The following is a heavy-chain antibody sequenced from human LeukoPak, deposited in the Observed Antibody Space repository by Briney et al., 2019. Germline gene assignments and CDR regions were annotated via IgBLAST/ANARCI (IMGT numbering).Heavy chain of an antibody. J-gene: IGHJ5*02. CDR2: IYYSGST. Sequence: SETLSLTCTVSGGSISSGDYYWSWIRQPPGKGLEWIGYIYYSGSTYYNPSLKSRVTISVDTSKNQFSLKLSSVTAADTAVYYCARSRAFNSGAFDPWGQGSLVTVSS. V-gene: IGHV4-30-4*01. CDR3: ARSRAFNSGAFDP. D-gene: IGHD1-26*01. CDR1: GGSISSGDYY.